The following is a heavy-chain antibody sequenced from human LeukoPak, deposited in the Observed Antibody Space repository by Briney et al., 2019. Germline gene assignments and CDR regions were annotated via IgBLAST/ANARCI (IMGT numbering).Heavy chain of an antibody. Sequence: SQTLSLTCTVSGGSISSGDYYWSWIRQPPGKGLEWIGYIYYSGSTYYNPSLKSRVTISVDKSKNQFSLKLSSVTAADTAVYYCAGGGNSWVNAFDIWGQGTMVTVSS. J-gene: IGHJ3*02. CDR2: IYYSGST. D-gene: IGHD4-23*01. CDR1: GGSISSGDYY. V-gene: IGHV4-30-4*01. CDR3: AGGGNSWVNAFDI.